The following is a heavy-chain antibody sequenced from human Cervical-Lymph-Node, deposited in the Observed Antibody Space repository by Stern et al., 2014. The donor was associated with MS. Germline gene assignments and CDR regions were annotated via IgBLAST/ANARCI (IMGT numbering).Heavy chain of an antibody. V-gene: IGHV1-3*04. J-gene: IGHJ3*02. D-gene: IGHD2-2*01. Sequence: QVQLVQSGAEVKKPGASVKVSCKTSGYTFSKYAIYWLRPAPGPRLEWMGWINSGNGDTKYSQNFQGRVTITTDTSATTAYMEVSSLKSEDTAVDYCSRAASWAFEIWGQGTMVTVSS. CDR3: SRAASWAFEI. CDR2: INSGNGDT. CDR1: GYTFSKYA.